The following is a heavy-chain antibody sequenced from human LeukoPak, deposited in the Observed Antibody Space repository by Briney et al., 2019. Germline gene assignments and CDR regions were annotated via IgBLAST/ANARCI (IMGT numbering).Heavy chain of an antibody. Sequence: ASVKVSCKASGFTFTSSAVQWVRQARGQRLEWIGWIVVGSGNTNYAQKFQERVTITRDMSTSTAYMELSSLRSEDTAVYYCATYLLKTVTTPYYYYGMDVWGQGTTVTVSS. D-gene: IGHD4-17*01. CDR2: IVVGSGNT. CDR3: ATYLLKTVTTPYYYYGMDV. V-gene: IGHV1-58*01. CDR1: GFTFTSSA. J-gene: IGHJ6*02.